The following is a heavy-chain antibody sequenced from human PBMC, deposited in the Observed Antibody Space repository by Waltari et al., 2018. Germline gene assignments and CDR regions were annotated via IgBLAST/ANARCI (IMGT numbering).Heavy chain of an antibody. Sequence: QVQLVQSGAEVKKPGSSVKVSCKASGGTFSSYAISWVRQAPGQGLEWMGGIIPICGTANYAQKFQGRVTITADESTSTAYMELSSLRAEDTAVYYCARLDCSSTSCQRTRWWFDPWGQGTLVTVSS. D-gene: IGHD2-2*01. CDR3: ARLDCSSTSCQRTRWWFDP. CDR1: GGTFSSYA. CDR2: IIPICGTA. V-gene: IGHV1-69*19. J-gene: IGHJ5*02.